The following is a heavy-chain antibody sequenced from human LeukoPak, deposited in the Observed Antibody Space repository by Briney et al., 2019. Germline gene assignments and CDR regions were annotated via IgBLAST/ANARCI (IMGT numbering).Heavy chain of an antibody. CDR3: ARGLEWGDGFDI. CDR1: GVSISSYY. J-gene: IGHJ3*02. CDR2: VYISGST. V-gene: IGHV4-4*08. Sequence: SETLSLTCTVSGVSISSYYWTWIRQPPGKGLEWIGRVYISGSTNYNPSLKSRVNISLDTSKNHFSLKLTSVTAADTAVYYCARGLEWGDGFDIWGQGTMVTVSP. D-gene: IGHD1-1*01.